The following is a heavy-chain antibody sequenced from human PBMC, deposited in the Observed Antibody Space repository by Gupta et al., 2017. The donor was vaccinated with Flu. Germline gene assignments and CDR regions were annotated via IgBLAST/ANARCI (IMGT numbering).Heavy chain of an antibody. Sequence: QVKLVQSGAEVKKPGASVKVSCKATGYTFTDYYMQWGRQAPGQGLEVMGKINPNSGATNYAEKFQCRVSMTRDTSISTTYMELSRLTSDDTAVYYCVREWTAASSQSPPWDYWGQGTLVTVSS. CDR1: GYTFTDYY. CDR2: INPNSGAT. D-gene: IGHD3/OR15-3a*01. CDR3: VREWTAASSQSPPWDY. V-gene: IGHV1-2*02. J-gene: IGHJ4*02.